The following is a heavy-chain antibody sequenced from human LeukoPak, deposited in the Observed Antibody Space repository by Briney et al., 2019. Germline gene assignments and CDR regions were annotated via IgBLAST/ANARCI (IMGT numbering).Heavy chain of an antibody. Sequence: GGSLRLSCAASGFTFSNYWMNWLRQAPGKGLEWVANIRQDGSEKYYVDSVKGRFTISRDNAKNSLYLQMNSLRAEDAGVYYCAKEGAYPIITYDSWGQGTLVTVSS. CDR3: AKEGAYPIITYDS. CDR1: GFTFSNYW. D-gene: IGHD1-14*01. V-gene: IGHV3-7*01. CDR2: IRQDGSEK. J-gene: IGHJ5*01.